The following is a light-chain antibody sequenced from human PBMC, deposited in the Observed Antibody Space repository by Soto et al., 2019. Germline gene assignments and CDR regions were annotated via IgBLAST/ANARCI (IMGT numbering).Light chain of an antibody. V-gene: IGKV1-9*01. CDR1: QGISSY. Sequence: DIQLTQSPSFLSASVGDTVTITCRASQGISSYLAWYQQKPGEAPNLLIYAAFTLQSGVPSRFSGSGSGTEFTLTISSLLPEDFATYYCQHLNSYPITFGQGTLLEIK. J-gene: IGKJ5*01. CDR2: AAF. CDR3: QHLNSYPIT.